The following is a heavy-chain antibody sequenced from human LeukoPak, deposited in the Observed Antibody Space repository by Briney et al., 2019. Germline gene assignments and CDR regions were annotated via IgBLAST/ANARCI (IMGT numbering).Heavy chain of an antibody. CDR1: GGSFSGYY. CDR3: AKIAARPNVNAASDY. J-gene: IGHJ4*02. D-gene: IGHD6-6*01. V-gene: IGHV4-34*01. Sequence: SETLSLTCAVYGGSFSGYYWSWIRQPPGKGLEWIGEINHSGSTYYNPSLKSRVTISIDTSKNQFSLKLNSVTAADTAVYYCAKIAARPNVNAASDYWGLGTLVTVSS. CDR2: INHSGST.